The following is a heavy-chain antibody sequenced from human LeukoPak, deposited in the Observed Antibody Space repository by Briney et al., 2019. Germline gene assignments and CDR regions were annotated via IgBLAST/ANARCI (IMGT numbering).Heavy chain of an antibody. CDR3: ARRILSWYFDL. Sequence: SETLSLTCTVFGGSISSSSYYWGWIRQPPGKGLECSGGIYYSGSTYYNPSLKSRVTISVDTSKNPFSLKLSSVTAAEPAVYYCARRILSWYFDLWGRGTLVTVSS. V-gene: IGHV4-39*01. CDR2: IYYSGST. J-gene: IGHJ2*01. CDR1: GGSISSSSYY. D-gene: IGHD3-3*02.